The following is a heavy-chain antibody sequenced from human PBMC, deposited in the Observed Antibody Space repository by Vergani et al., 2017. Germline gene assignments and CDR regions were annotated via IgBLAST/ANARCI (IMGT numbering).Heavy chain of an antibody. CDR2: IYYSGTT. D-gene: IGHD3-10*01. CDR1: GGTISSSSNY. CDR3: ARASGGYAFDI. Sequence: QLQLQESGPGLVKPSETLSLTCTVSGGTISSSSNYWVCMRQPPGKGLEWIGSIYYSGTTYYNPSLKSRVTISVDTSKNQFSLKLSSVTAADTAVYYCARASGGYAFDIWGQGTMVTVSS. V-gene: IGHV4-39*01. J-gene: IGHJ3*02.